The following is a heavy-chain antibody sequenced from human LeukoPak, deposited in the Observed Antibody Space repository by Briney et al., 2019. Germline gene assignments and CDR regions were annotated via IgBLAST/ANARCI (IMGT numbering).Heavy chain of an antibody. V-gene: IGHV3-23*01. CDR1: GFTFSSYA. CDR3: VKGKVNHDGSFDL. J-gene: IGHJ3*01. D-gene: IGHD1-14*01. CDR2: ISASGGRT. Sequence: GGSLRLSCAASGFTFSSYARSWVRQAPGKGPEWVSGISASGGRTYYADSVTGRSKNPVSPETNGLSAEDTAVYYCVKGKVNHDGSFDLWGKGTMVTVSS.